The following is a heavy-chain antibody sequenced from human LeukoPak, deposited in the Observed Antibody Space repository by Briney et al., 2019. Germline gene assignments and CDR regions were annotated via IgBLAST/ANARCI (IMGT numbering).Heavy chain of an antibody. CDR2: IYYSGST. D-gene: IGHD6-6*01. CDR3: ARSIAARLDYYYYYMDV. J-gene: IGHJ6*03. CDR1: GGSSSSYY. V-gene: IGHV4-59*01. Sequence: PSETLSLTCTVSGGSSSSYYWSWIRQPPGKGLEWIGYIYYSGSTNYNPSLKSRVTISVDTSKNQFSLKLSSVTAADTAVYYCARSIAARLDYYYYYMDVWGKGTTVTVSS.